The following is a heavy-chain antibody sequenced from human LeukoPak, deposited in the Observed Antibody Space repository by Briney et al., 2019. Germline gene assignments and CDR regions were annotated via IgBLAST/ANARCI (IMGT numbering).Heavy chain of an antibody. J-gene: IGHJ3*02. CDR1: GFTFSSYS. Sequence: NAGGSLRLSCAASGFTFSSYSMNWVRQAPGKGLEWVSSISSSSSYIYYADSVKGRFTISRDNAKNSLYLQMNSLRAEDTAVYYCARPFCSSTSCYGGRAFDIWGQGTMVTVSP. D-gene: IGHD2-2*01. CDR3: ARPFCSSTSCYGGRAFDI. V-gene: IGHV3-21*01. CDR2: ISSSSSYI.